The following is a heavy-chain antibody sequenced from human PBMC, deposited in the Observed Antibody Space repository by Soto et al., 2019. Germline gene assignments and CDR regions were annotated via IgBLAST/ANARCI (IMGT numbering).Heavy chain of an antibody. J-gene: IGHJ4*02. Sequence: LETLSLTCAVYGGSFSGYYWSWIRQPPGKGLEWIGEINHSGSTNYNPSLKSRVTISVDTSKNQFSLKLSSVTAADTAVYYCATSAGYWGQGTLVTVSS. V-gene: IGHV4-34*01. CDR1: GGSFSGYY. CDR2: INHSGST. CDR3: ATSAGY.